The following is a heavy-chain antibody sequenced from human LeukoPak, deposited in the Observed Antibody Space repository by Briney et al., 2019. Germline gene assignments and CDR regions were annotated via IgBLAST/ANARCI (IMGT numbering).Heavy chain of an antibody. CDR2: ISYDGSNE. D-gene: IGHD1-26*01. CDR1: GFTFSSYA. CDR3: ARDRGSYRPIDY. J-gene: IGHJ4*02. Sequence: GRSLRLSCAASGFTFSSYAMHWVRQAPGKGLECVAVISYDGSNEYYADSVKGRFTISRDNSKNTLYLQMNSLRAEDTAAYYCARDRGSYRPIDYWGQGTLVTVSS. V-gene: IGHV3-30-3*01.